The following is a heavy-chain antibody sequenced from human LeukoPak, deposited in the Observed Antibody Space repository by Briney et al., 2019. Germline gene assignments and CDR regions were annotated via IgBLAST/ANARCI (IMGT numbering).Heavy chain of an antibody. D-gene: IGHD2-2*01. V-gene: IGHV4-34*01. Sequence: SETLSLTCAVYGGSFSDYYWNWIRQPPGKGLEWIGEINHSGSTNYNPSLKSRVTISVDTSKSQFSLKLRSVTAVDTAVYYCARGRGVVVPAATYWYFHLWGRGTLVTVSS. J-gene: IGHJ2*01. CDR2: INHSGST. CDR1: GGSFSDYY. CDR3: ARGRGVVVPAATYWYFHL.